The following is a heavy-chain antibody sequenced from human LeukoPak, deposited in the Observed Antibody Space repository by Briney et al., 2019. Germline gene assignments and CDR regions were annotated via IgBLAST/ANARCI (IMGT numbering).Heavy chain of an antibody. D-gene: IGHD1-26*01. CDR3: AKESTGSSPDY. CDR2: ITGSGDDA. V-gene: IGHV3-23*01. J-gene: IGHJ4*02. Sequence: GGSLRLSCAASGFTFSNYGMSWLRQAPGKGLEWASAITGSGDDAYYADSVHGRFTMSRDNSKSTLYLQMNSLRVEDTALYYCAKESTGSSPDYWGQGTLVTVSS. CDR1: GFTFSNYG.